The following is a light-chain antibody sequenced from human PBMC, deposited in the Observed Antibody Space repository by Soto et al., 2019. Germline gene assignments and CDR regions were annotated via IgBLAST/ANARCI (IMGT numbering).Light chain of an antibody. V-gene: IGKV3-15*01. CDR2: CXS. J-gene: IGKJ4*02. CDR1: QSVSSN. Sequence: ILTPQPPATLSVSPGERATLSGGASQSVSSNLACYQQKPCQAPRLLXVCXSTRETGGPARLSGSGSGTEFTLPISSLQPDDCANYYCQQANIVTHPFGGGTNVAIK. CDR3: QQANIVTHP.